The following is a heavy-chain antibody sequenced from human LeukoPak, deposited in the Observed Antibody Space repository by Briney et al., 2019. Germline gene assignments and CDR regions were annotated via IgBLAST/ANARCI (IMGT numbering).Heavy chain of an antibody. CDR2: IYYGGNT. D-gene: IGHD1-1*01. CDR3: ARLTRRSGNYLDY. Sequence: PSETLSLTCAVSGDSVSSSNYYWSWIRQPPGKGLEWIGYIYYGGNTNYNPSLQSRVTISVDTSKSQFSLKLSSVTAADTAVYYCARLTRRSGNYLDYWGQGTLVTVSS. J-gene: IGHJ4*02. V-gene: IGHV4-61*01. CDR1: GDSVSSSNYY.